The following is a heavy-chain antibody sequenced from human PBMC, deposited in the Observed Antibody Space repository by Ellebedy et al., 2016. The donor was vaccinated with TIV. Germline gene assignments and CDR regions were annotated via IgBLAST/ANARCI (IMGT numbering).Heavy chain of an antibody. CDR2: VHHRGGT. Sequence: SETLSLXCTVSGYSISSGFHWSWIRQSPGKGLEWIGFVHHRGGTNYNPSLKSRVTMSVDTSKNQFSLKLTSVTAADTAVYSCASLTGTTPFSYFDYWGQGTLVTVS. V-gene: IGHV4-61*01. J-gene: IGHJ4*02. CDR3: ASLTGTTPFSYFDY. CDR1: GYSISSGFH. D-gene: IGHD1-20*01.